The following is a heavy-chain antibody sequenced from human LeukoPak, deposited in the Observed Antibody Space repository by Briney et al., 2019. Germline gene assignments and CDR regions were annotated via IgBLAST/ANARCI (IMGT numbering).Heavy chain of an antibody. Sequence: GGSLRLTCAASGFTFSSYGMHWVRQAPGKGLEWVAVISYDGSNKYYADSVKGRFTISRDNSKNTLYLQMNSLRAEDTAVYYCAKDFEGFGERTYYYGMDVWGQGTTVTVSS. CDR3: AKDFEGFGERTYYYGMDV. V-gene: IGHV3-30*18. CDR2: ISYDGSNK. D-gene: IGHD3-10*01. CDR1: GFTFSSYG. J-gene: IGHJ6*02.